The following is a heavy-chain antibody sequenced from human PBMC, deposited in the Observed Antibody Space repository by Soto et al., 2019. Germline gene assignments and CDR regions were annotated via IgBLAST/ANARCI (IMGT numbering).Heavy chain of an antibody. CDR3: ARRSSIITYYYDSSGYFRFDY. Sequence: QLQLQESGPGLVKPSETLSLTCTVSGGSISSSSYYWGWIRQPPGKGLEWIGSIYYSGSTYYNPSLKSRVTISVDTSKNQFSLKLSSVTAADTAVYYCARRSSIITYYYDSSGYFRFDYWGQGTLVTVSS. V-gene: IGHV4-39*01. CDR2: IYYSGST. CDR1: GGSISSSSYY. J-gene: IGHJ4*02. D-gene: IGHD3-22*01.